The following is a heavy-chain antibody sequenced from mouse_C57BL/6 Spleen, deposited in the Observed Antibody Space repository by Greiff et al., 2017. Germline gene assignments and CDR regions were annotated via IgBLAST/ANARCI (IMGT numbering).Heavy chain of an antibody. V-gene: IGHV1-69*01. Sequence: QVQLQQPGAELVMPGASVKLSCKASGYTFTSYWMHWVKQRPGQGLEWIGEIDPSDSYTNYNQKFKGKSTLTVDKYSSTAYMQLSSLTSEDSAVYYCARRGGNYWYFDVGGTGTTVTVSS. CDR2: IDPSDSYT. J-gene: IGHJ1*03. CDR1: GYTFTSYW. CDR3: ARRGGNYWYFDV. D-gene: IGHD1-1*02.